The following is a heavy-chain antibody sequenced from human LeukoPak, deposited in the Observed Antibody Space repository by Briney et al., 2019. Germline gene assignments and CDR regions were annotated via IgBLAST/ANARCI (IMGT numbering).Heavy chain of an antibody. Sequence: GGSLRLSCAASGFTFSSYEMNWVRQAPGKGLEWVSYISSSGSTIYYADSVEGRFTISRDNAKNSLYLQMNSLRAEDTAVYYCARGAYGDYLDYWGQGTLVTVSS. V-gene: IGHV3-48*03. CDR2: ISSSGSTI. CDR3: ARGAYGDYLDY. J-gene: IGHJ4*02. D-gene: IGHD4-17*01. CDR1: GFTFSSYE.